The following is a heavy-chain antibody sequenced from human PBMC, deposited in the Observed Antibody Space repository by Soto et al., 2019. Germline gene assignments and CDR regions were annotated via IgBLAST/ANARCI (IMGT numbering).Heavy chain of an antibody. J-gene: IGHJ4*02. D-gene: IGHD5-12*01. CDR1: GSSISSSSYY. V-gene: IGHV4-39*01. CDR3: VRHAQWIIRAY. CDR2: ICYSGST. Sequence: SETLSRTCIVSGSSISSSSYYWGRIPQPPGKGLEWIGSICYSGSTYYNPSLKSRVTISVDTSKNHFSLKLSSVTAADTAVYYCVRHAQWIIRAYWGQGSLVTVS.